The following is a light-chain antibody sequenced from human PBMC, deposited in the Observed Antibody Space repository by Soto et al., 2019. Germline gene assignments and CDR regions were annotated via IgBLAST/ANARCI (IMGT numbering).Light chain of an antibody. J-gene: IGLJ2*01. V-gene: IGLV1-40*01. CDR3: QSYDNSLSGWV. CDR2: ANS. CDR1: TSNIGAGYD. Sequence: QSVLTQPPSVSGAPGQRVTISCTGSTSNIGAGYDVHWYQQLPGTAPKLLIYANSNRPSGVPDRFSGSKSGTSASLAITGLQAEDEADYYCQSYDNSLSGWVFGGGTRSPS.